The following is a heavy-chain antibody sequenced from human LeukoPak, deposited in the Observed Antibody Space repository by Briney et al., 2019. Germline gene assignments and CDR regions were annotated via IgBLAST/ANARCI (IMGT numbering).Heavy chain of an antibody. V-gene: IGHV3-74*01. CDR2: INTDGTST. CDR3: ARDVSSGLRFLEWLLRPTLLG. J-gene: IGHJ4*02. CDR1: GFTFSSYW. Sequence: PGGSLRLSCAASGFTFSSYWFHWVRQAPGKGLVWVSSINTDGTSTSYADSVKGRFTISRDNSKNTLYLQMNSLRAEDTAVYYCARDVSSGLRFLEWLLRPTLLGWGQGTLVTVSS. D-gene: IGHD3-3*01.